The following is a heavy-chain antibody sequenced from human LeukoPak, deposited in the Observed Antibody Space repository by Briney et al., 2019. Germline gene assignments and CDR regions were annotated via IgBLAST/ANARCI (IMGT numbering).Heavy chain of an antibody. CDR3: ARDFEYSSSSLDY. CDR2: IIPILGIA. Sequence: GASVNVSCKASGGTFSSYTISWVRQAPGQGLEWMGRIIPILGIANYAQKFQGRVTITADKSTSTAYMELSSLRSEDTAVYYCARDFEYSSSSLDYWGQGTLVTVSS. CDR1: GGTFSSYT. J-gene: IGHJ4*02. V-gene: IGHV1-69*04. D-gene: IGHD6-6*01.